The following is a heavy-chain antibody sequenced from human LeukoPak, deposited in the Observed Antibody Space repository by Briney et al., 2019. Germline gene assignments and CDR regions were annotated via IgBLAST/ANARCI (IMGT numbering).Heavy chain of an antibody. CDR1: GFTFSSYW. CDR3: ARDRGIWGYYFDY. Sequence: HPGGSLRLSCAASGFTFSSYWMSWVRQAPGKGLEWVANIKQDGSEKYYVDSVKGRSTISRDNAKNSLYLQMNSLRAEDTAVYYCARDRGIWGYYFDYWGQGTLVTVSS. D-gene: IGHD3-10*01. CDR2: IKQDGSEK. J-gene: IGHJ4*02. V-gene: IGHV3-7*01.